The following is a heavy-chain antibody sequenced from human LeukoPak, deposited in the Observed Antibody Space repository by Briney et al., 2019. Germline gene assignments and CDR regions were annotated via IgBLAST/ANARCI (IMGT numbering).Heavy chain of an antibody. CDR2: IYHSGTT. Sequence: PSQTLSLTCTVSGDSMTRGGYYWSWVRQHPGKGLEWIGFIYHSGTTFYNPSLEARAAISVDTSQNQFCLKLTSVTAADTAVYYCARAVDYRNYFDYWGQGTLVTVSS. D-gene: IGHD4-11*01. CDR1: GDSMTRGGYY. V-gene: IGHV4-31*03. J-gene: IGHJ4*02. CDR3: ARAVDYRNYFDY.